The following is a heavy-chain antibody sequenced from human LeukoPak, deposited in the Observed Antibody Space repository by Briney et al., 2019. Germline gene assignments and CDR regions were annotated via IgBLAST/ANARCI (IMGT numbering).Heavy chain of an antibody. D-gene: IGHD6-6*01. CDR1: GGSVSSGNFY. V-gene: IGHV4-30-4*01. Sequence: SQTLSLTCSVSGGSVSSGNFYWSWIRQPPGKGLEWIGYIFYLGSTYYNLSLKSRVTMSVDTSKNQFSLILRSVTAADTAVYYCARKYPDHWFDPWGQGTLVTVSS. CDR3: ARKYPDHWFDP. CDR2: IFYLGST. J-gene: IGHJ5*02.